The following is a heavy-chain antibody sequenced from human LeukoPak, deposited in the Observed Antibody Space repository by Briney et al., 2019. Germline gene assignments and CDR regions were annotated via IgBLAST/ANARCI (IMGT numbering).Heavy chain of an antibody. V-gene: IGHV4-34*03. CDR2: ITHSGST. CDR3: XXXXAFDI. Sequence: SETLSLTCAVYGGSFSDYYWSWIRQPPGKGLEWIGEITHSGSTNYNPSLKSRVTISVDTSKNQFSLKLSSVTAAHTAVYYFXXXXAFDIWDQGTVVTVSS. CDR1: GGSFSDYY. J-gene: IGHJ3*02.